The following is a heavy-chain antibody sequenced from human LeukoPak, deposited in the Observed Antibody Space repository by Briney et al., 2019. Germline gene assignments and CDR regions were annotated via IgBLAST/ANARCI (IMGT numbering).Heavy chain of an antibody. CDR3: ARGYDFWSGHDAFDI. Sequence: SVKVSCKASGGTFSSYAISWVRQAPGQGLEWMGRIIPILGIANYAQKFQGRVTITADRSTSTAYMELSSLRSEDTAVYYCARGYDFWSGHDAFDIWGQGTMVTVSS. V-gene: IGHV1-69*04. J-gene: IGHJ3*02. CDR2: IIPILGIA. D-gene: IGHD3-3*01. CDR1: GGTFSSYA.